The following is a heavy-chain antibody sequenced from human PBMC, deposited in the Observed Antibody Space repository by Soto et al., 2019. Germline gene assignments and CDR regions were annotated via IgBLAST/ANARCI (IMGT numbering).Heavy chain of an antibody. CDR3: ARCFGSRYYYYGMDV. D-gene: IGHD2-15*01. J-gene: IGHJ6*02. CDR2: IYTSGST. V-gene: IGHV4-59*10. Sequence: WGTLSLTYAVYGSSISSYYWSWIRRPSGKGLEWIGRIYTSGSTNYNPSLKSRVTMSVDTSKNQFSLKLSSVTAADTAVYYCARCFGSRYYYYGMDVWGQGTTVTVSS. CDR1: GSSISSYY.